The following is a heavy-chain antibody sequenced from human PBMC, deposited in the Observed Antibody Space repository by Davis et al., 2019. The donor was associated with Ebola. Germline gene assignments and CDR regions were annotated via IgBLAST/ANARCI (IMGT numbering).Heavy chain of an antibody. CDR2: IYYSGST. D-gene: IGHD2-21*01. Sequence: PSETLSLTCTVSGGSISSYYWSWIRQPPGKGLEWIGYIYYSGSTNYNPSLKSRVTISVDTSKNQFSLKLSSVTAADTAVYYCARSLAYCGGDCPPFYYYYMDVWGKGTTVTVSS. V-gene: IGHV4-59*12. CDR1: GGSISSYY. J-gene: IGHJ6*03. CDR3: ARSLAYCGGDCPPFYYYYMDV.